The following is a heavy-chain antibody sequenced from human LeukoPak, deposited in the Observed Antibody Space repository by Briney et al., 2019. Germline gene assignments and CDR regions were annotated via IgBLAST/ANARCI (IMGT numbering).Heavy chain of an antibody. Sequence: GGSLRLSCTASGFTFRRYEMNWVRQAPGKGLEWVSYISSSGSTIYYADSVKGRFTISRDTAKNSLYLQMNSLRAEDTAVYYCSRRDEKRGVFDFWGQGTMVTVSS. CDR3: SRRDEKRGVFDF. D-gene: IGHD5-24*01. V-gene: IGHV3-48*03. CDR2: ISSSGSTI. J-gene: IGHJ3*01. CDR1: GFTFRRYE.